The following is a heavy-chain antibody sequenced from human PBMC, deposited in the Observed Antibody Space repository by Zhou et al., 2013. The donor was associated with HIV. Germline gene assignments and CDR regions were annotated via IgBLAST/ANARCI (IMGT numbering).Heavy chain of an antibody. D-gene: IGHD5-12*01. CDR3: ARSQANSGYDSWFDP. CDR2: IIPILGIA. Sequence: QVQLVQSGAEVKKPGSSVKVSCKASGGTFSSYAISWVRQAPGQGLEWMGRIIPILGIANYAQKFQGRVTITADKSTSTAYMELSSLRSEDTAVYYCARSQANSGYDSWFDPWGQGTLVTVSS. V-gene: IGHV1-69*04. J-gene: IGHJ5*02. CDR1: GGTFSSYA.